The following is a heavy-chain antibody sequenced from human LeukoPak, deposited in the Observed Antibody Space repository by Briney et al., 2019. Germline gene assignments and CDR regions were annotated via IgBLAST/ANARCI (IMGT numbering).Heavy chain of an antibody. D-gene: IGHD3-3*01. Sequence: ASVKVSCKASGYTFTSYDINWVRQAPGQGLEWMGWMNPNSGNTGYAQKFQGRVTMTRNTSISTAYMELSSLRSEDTAVYYCARVGEYYDFWSGYSNWFDPWGQGTLVTVSS. CDR1: GYTFTSYD. J-gene: IGHJ5*02. CDR2: MNPNSGNT. V-gene: IGHV1-8*01. CDR3: ARVGEYYDFWSGYSNWFDP.